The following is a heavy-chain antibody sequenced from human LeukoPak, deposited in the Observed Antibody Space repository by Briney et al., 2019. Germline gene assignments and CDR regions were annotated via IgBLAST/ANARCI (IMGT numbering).Heavy chain of an antibody. V-gene: IGHV4-31*03. Sequence: SETLSLTCTVSGGSISSGGYYWSWIRQHPGKGLEWIGYIYYSGSTYYNPSLKSRVTISVDTSKNQFSLKLNSVTAADTAVYYCARIMDTAWGMDVWGQGATVTVSS. CDR2: IYYSGST. CDR1: GGSISSGGYY. CDR3: ARIMDTAWGMDV. D-gene: IGHD3-16*01. J-gene: IGHJ6*02.